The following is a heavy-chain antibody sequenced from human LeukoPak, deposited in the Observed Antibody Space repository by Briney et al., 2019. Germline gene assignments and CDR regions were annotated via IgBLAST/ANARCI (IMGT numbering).Heavy chain of an antibody. CDR1: GFTFSSYA. CDR2: ISDSGGST. Sequence: PGASLRLSCAASGFTFSSYAMTWVRQAPGKGLEWVSGISDSGGSTHYADSVKGRFTISRDNSKNTLCLQMNSLRAEDTVVYYCADSTTGFDYWGQGTLVTVSS. CDR3: ADSTTGFDY. D-gene: IGHD4-17*01. J-gene: IGHJ4*02. V-gene: IGHV3-23*01.